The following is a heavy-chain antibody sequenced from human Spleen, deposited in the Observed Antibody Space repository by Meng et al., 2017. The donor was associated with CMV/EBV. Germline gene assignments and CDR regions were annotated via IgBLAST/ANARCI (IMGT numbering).Heavy chain of an antibody. CDR1: GFIVSSDN. Sequence: GESLKISCAASGFIVSSDNMNWVRQSPGKGLEWVAVISYDGSNKYYADSVKGRFTISRDNSKNTLYLQMNSLRAEDTAVYYCARFSLSEQLANFDYWGQGTLVTVSS. D-gene: IGHD6-13*01. CDR3: ARFSLSEQLANFDY. V-gene: IGHV3-30*03. J-gene: IGHJ4*02. CDR2: ISYDGSNK.